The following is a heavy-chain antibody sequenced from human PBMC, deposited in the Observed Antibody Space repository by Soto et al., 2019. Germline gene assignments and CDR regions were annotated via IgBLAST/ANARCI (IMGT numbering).Heavy chain of an antibody. CDR2: VFSSGYSETT. CDR3: ARLNGLAPHGDP. Sequence: SVTLSLTCAVSGGSISSSNYYWGWIRLPPGKGLESIGYVFSSGYSETTHYNPSLKSRVAISVDASKNQFSLKLNSVIAADTAVYYCARLNGLAPHGDPWGQGTLVT. D-gene: IGHD2-8*01. V-gene: IGHV4-39*01. J-gene: IGHJ5*02. CDR1: GGSISSSNYY.